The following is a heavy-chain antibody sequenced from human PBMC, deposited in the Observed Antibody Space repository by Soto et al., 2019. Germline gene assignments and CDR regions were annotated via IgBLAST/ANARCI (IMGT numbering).Heavy chain of an antibody. CDR1: GFTFSIYA. CDR2: LNAGGDDT. Sequence: EVQLLESGGGLVQPGGSLRLSCVASGFTFSIYAMSWVRQAPGMGLEWVSALNAGGDDTYYADSVKGRFTISRDNSMNALYLQMNGLRIEDTAVYYCAHPRGYGVFDAYDIWGQGTVVTVSS. V-gene: IGHV3-23*01. J-gene: IGHJ3*02. D-gene: IGHD4-17*01. CDR3: AHPRGYGVFDAYDI.